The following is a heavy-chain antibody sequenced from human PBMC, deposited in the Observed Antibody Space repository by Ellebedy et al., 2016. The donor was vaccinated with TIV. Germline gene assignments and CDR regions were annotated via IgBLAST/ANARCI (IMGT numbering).Heavy chain of an antibody. J-gene: IGHJ3*02. CDR1: GGSFSSYA. V-gene: IGHV1-69*13. Sequence: ASVKVSCKASGGSFSSYAISWVRQAPGQGLEWMGGIIPIYERANFAQKFQGRVTSTADESRTTVYMELSSLTSDDTAVYYCARDSAGERNKVLNVGALDIWGQGTMVIVSS. D-gene: IGHD6-13*01. CDR2: IIPIYERA. CDR3: ARDSAGERNKVLNVGALDI.